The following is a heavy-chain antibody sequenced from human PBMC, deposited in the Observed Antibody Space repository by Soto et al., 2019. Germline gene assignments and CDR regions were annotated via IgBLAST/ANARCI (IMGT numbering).Heavy chain of an antibody. CDR2: ISSSGSTI. J-gene: IGHJ6*02. V-gene: IGHV3-11*01. D-gene: IGHD3-10*01. CDR3: ARDQYYGSGSYAEDSYYYGMDV. Sequence: GGSLRLSCAASGFTFSDYYMSWIRQAPGKGLEWVSYISSSGSTIYYADSVKGRFTISRDNAKNSLYLQMNSLRAEDTAVYYCARDQYYGSGSYAEDSYYYGMDVWGQGTTVTVSS. CDR1: GFTFSDYY.